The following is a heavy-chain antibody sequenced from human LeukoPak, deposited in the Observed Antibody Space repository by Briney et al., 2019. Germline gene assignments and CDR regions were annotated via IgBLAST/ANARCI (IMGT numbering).Heavy chain of an antibody. J-gene: IGHJ4*02. CDR2: ISWNGHRI. CDR1: GFTFEDYA. D-gene: IGHD2-8*01. Sequence: PGRSLRLSCTASGFTFEDYAMHWVRQVPGKGLEWVSHISWNGHRIVYADSVRGRFTISRDNAKNSLYLQMNSLRSDDTAFYYCAKDMDALATNTPFDRWGQGTLVTVSS. CDR3: AKDMDALATNTPFDR. V-gene: IGHV3-9*01.